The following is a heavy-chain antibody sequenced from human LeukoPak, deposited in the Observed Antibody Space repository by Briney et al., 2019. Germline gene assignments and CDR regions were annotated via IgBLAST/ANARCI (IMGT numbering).Heavy chain of an antibody. D-gene: IGHD2-15*01. CDR2: ISPSGNTI. Sequence: GGSLRLSCAASGFTFSGYYMSWIRQAPGKGLEWVSYISPSGNTIYYADSVKGRFTISRDNAKSSLFLQMNSLRVEDTALYYCARDRRYCSGATCQGFDYWGQGTLVTVSS. J-gene: IGHJ4*02. CDR1: GFTFSGYY. V-gene: IGHV3-11*04. CDR3: ARDRRYCSGATCQGFDY.